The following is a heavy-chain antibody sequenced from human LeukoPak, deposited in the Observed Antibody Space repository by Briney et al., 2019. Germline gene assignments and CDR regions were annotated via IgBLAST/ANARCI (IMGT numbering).Heavy chain of an antibody. D-gene: IGHD3-9*01. V-gene: IGHV1-8*01. Sequence: ASVKVSCKASGYSFTDYDINWVRQATGQGLEWMGWMNPSTGNTDYAQKFQGRVTMTRDTSISTAYMELSGLRSDDTAVYYCARETYSNILTGTDYWGPGTLVTVSS. CDR2: MNPSTGNT. CDR3: ARETYSNILTGTDY. J-gene: IGHJ4*02. CDR1: GYSFTDYD.